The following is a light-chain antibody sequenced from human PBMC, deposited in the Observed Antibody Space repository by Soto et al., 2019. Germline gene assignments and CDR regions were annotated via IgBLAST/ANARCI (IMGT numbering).Light chain of an antibody. J-gene: IGKJ2*01. V-gene: IGKV3-20*01. CDR1: QSVNSF. CDR3: QQYGSSPYT. CDR2: DAS. Sequence: EIVLTQSPATLSLSPGDRATLSCRASQSVNSFLTWYQQKPGQAPRLLIYDASSRATGIPDRFSGRGSGTDFTLTISRLEPEDFAVYYCQQYGSSPYTFGQGTKLEIK.